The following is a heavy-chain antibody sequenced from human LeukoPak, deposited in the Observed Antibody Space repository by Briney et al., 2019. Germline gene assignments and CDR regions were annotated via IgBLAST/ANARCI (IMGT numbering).Heavy chain of an antibody. V-gene: IGHV3-23*01. D-gene: IGHD3-3*01. CDR2: ISASGSAT. CDR1: GFTLGSANA. Sequence: GGSLRLSCAASGFTLGSANAMTWVRQAPGTGLEWDSLISASGSATYYADSVRGRFAISRDISKNTLFLQMSSLRTEDTAVYYCAKSTLFGVVTSFDFWGQGTLVTVSS. CDR3: AKSTLFGVVTSFDF. J-gene: IGHJ4*02.